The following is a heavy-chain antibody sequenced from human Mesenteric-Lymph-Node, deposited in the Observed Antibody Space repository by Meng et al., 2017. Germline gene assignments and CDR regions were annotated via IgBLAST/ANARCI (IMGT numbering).Heavy chain of an antibody. Sequence: QVHVVLSGATWKELWHSCQVACKSLRCNFTTYDLHWVRQAHVQGLEWIGWMSPKYDHAHYAQKFEGIVTMTRNISISTVYMEFSSLRSEDTAVYYCARGVDAGVDYWGQGTLVTVSS. CDR2: MSPKYDHA. CDR3: ARGVDAGVDY. V-gene: IGHV1-8*01. J-gene: IGHJ4*02. CDR1: RCNFTTYD. D-gene: IGHD1-26*01.